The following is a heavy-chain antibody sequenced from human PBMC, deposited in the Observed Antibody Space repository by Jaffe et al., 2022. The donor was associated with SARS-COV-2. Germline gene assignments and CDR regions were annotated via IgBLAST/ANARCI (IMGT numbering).Heavy chain of an antibody. CDR3: ARAPSTSIVGAQDAFDI. Sequence: EVQLVESGGGLVQPGGSLRLSCAASGFTFSSYEMNWVRQAPGKGLEWVSYISSSGSTIYYADSVKGRFTISRDNAKNSLYLQMNSLRAEDTAVYYCARAPSTSIVGAQDAFDIWGQGTMVTVSS. V-gene: IGHV3-48*03. CDR2: ISSSGSTI. CDR1: GFTFSSYE. D-gene: IGHD1-26*01. J-gene: IGHJ3*02.